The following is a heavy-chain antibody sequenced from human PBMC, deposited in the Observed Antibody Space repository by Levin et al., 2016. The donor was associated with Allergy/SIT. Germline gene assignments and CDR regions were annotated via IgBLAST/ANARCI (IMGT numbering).Heavy chain of an antibody. CDR2: INHSGST. CDR3: ARRLLWFGEARWYNWFDP. D-gene: IGHD3-10*01. J-gene: IGHJ5*02. V-gene: IGHV4-34*01. CDR1: GGSFSGYY. Sequence: SETLSLTCAVYGGSFSGYYWSWIRQPPGKGLEWIGEINHSGSTNYNPSLKSRVTISVDKSKNQFSLKLSSVTAADTAVYYCARRLLWFGEARWYNWFDPWGQGTLVTVSS.